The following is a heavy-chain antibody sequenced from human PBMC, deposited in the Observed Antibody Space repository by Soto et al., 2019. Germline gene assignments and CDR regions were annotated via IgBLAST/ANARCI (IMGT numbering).Heavy chain of an antibody. CDR3: ASGDRGAFDL. V-gene: IGHV3-74*01. J-gene: IGHJ3*01. CDR2: IHSDGSST. CDR1: GFTFSYYW. D-gene: IGHD7-27*01. Sequence: EVQLVESGGGLVQPGESLRLSCAASGFTFSYYWMHWVRQAPGKGLVWVSRIHSDGSSTTYADSVKGRFSISRDNACNTVYLHINILRAEDTAVYYCASGDRGAFDLWGQGTVLTVSS.